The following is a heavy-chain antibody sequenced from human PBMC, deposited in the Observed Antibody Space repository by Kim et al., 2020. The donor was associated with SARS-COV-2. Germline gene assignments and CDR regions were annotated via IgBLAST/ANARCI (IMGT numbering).Heavy chain of an antibody. CDR3: ARDTGGGEDY. Sequence: ASVKVSCKTSGFTFTNYGISWFRQAPGQGLEWVGWINVYNGDTIYTQKVQGRVTMTTDRATTTAYMDLRSLSPDDTAIYYCARDTGGGEDYWGQGTLVTVSS. CDR1: GFTFTNYG. V-gene: IGHV1-18*01. CDR2: INVYNGDT. D-gene: IGHD2-8*02. J-gene: IGHJ4*02.